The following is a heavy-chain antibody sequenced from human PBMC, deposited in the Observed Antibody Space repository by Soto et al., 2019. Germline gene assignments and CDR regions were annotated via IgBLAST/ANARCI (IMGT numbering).Heavy chain of an antibody. Sequence: PGESLKISCKASGFTFTDYWIGCLRQMPGKGLEWMGIIFPDDSDIKYSTSFQGQVIISADRSITTAYLQMSSLKASDTAIYYCAKLPPRAQSLVRYYFDYWGQGTPVTVSS. CDR2: IFPDDSDI. D-gene: IGHD3-10*01. V-gene: IGHV5-51*01. CDR1: GFTFTDYW. J-gene: IGHJ4*02. CDR3: AKLPPRAQSLVRYYFDY.